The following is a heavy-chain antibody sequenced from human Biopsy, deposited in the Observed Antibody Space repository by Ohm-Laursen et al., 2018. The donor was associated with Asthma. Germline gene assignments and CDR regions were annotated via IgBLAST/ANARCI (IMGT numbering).Heavy chain of an antibody. CDR1: GFTFGDYW. CDR2: ILFDGRKI. J-gene: IGHJ4*02. V-gene: IGHV3-30*18. CDR3: AKDRVAGRSYYFDY. D-gene: IGHD6-13*01. Sequence: SLRLSCSASGFTFGDYWMSWVRQVPGKGLEWVAHILFDGRKINYPDSVKGRFTISRDNSKNMVYLQMNGLRPEDTAVYYCAKDRVAGRSYYFDYWGQGSLVSVSS.